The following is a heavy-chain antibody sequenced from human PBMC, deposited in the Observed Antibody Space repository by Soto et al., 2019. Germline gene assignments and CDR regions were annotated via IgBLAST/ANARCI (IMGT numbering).Heavy chain of an antibody. CDR1: GGSINSYY. V-gene: IGHV4-59*08. J-gene: IGHJ5*02. D-gene: IGHD3-10*01. CDR2: IYDSGST. CDR3: ARLGKGRSVWRGGFDA. Sequence: QVQVQESGPGLMKPSETLSLTCTVSGGSINSYYWSWIRQPPGKGLEWIGYIYDSGSTYDNPARKSRGTRAVDAAKNQFSVNLNSVTAADTALHYCARLGKGRSVWRGGFDACGQVSLVTVSS.